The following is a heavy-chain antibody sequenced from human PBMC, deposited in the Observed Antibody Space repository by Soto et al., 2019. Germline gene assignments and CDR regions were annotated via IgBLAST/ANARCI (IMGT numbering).Heavy chain of an antibody. V-gene: IGHV1-3*01. CDR1: GYTFTSYA. D-gene: IGHD2-21*01. J-gene: IGHJ4*02. CDR2: INAGNGNT. Sequence: ASVKVSCKASGYTFTSYAMHWVRQAPGQRLEWMGWINAGNGNTKYSQKFQGRVTITRDTSASTAYMELSSLRSEDTAVYYCARGICGGDCLFDYWGQGTLVTVSS. CDR3: ARGICGGDCLFDY.